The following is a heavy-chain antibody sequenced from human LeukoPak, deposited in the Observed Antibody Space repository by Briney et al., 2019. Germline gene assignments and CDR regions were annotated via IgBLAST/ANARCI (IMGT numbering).Heavy chain of an antibody. V-gene: IGHV3-23*01. CDR2: ISGTGGST. Sequence: TGGSLRLSCAASGFTFSSYAMSWVRQAPGKGLEWVSLISGTGGSTYCADSVEGRFTISRDNSKNTLYLQMNSLRAEDTAVYYCAKGKSPTYYYYGMDVWGQGTTVTVSS. CDR3: AKGKSPTYYYYGMDV. CDR1: GFTFSSYA. J-gene: IGHJ6*02.